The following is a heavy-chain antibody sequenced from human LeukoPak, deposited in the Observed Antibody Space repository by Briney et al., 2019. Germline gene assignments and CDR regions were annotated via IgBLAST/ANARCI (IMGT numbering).Heavy chain of an antibody. Sequence: SETLSLTCAVSGYSISSGYSWGWIRQPPGKGLEWIANIYHSGTTYYNPSLKSRVTLSVDTSKNQFSLKLSSVTAADTAVYYCAREKSYSSSFGYWGQGTLVTVSS. J-gene: IGHJ4*02. D-gene: IGHD6-6*01. CDR2: IYHSGTT. CDR1: GYSISSGYS. CDR3: AREKSYSSSFGY. V-gene: IGHV4-38-2*02.